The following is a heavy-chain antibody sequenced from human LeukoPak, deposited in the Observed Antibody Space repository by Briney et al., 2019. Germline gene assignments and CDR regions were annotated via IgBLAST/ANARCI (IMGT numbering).Heavy chain of an antibody. V-gene: IGHV3-23*01. J-gene: IGHJ4*02. CDR2: IGSSGTT. CDR3: VSTIWSGKYPDYFDD. D-gene: IGHD3-10*01. Sequence: GGSLRLFCAVSGFSISSNHMSWGRQAPGKGLELVSSIGSSGTTYYADSVKGRFNISRDTSKNTLFLQMNSLRAEDTAVYYCVSTIWSGKYPDYFDDWGQGTLVTVSS. CDR1: GFSISSNH.